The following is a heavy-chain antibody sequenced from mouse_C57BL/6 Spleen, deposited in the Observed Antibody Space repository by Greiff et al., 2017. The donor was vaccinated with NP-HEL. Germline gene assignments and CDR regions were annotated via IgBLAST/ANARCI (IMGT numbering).Heavy chain of an antibody. D-gene: IGHD1-1*01. CDR3: ARSGATVDFDY. CDR1: GYTFTSYW. CDR2: IYPGSGST. Sequence: QVQLQQPGAELVKPGASVKMSCKASGYTFTSYWITWVKQRPGQGLEWIGDIYPGSGSTNYNEKFKSKATLTVDTSPSTAYMQRSSLTSEDSAVYYCARSGATVDFDYWGQGTTLTVSS. V-gene: IGHV1-55*01. J-gene: IGHJ2*01.